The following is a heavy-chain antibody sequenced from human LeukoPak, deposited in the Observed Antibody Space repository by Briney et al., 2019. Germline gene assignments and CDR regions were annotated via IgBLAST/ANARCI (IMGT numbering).Heavy chain of an antibody. V-gene: IGHV1-69*04. CDR1: GGSFTSYG. CDR2: VIPILAIS. CDR3: AKTNYYDSSGSQGPGTFYYGLDV. Sequence: SVKVSCKASGGSFTSYGVTWVRQAPGQGLEWMGRVIPILAISNYAQMFQDRVTITADKSTSTAYMKLSSLRSEDTAVYFCAKTNYYDSSGSQGPGTFYYGLDVWGQGTTVTVSS. D-gene: IGHD3-22*01. J-gene: IGHJ6*02.